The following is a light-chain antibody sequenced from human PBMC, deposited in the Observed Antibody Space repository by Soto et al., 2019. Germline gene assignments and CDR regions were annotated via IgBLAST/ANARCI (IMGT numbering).Light chain of an antibody. CDR3: HQYNSY. V-gene: IGKV1-5*01. CDR2: DAS. J-gene: IGKJ2*01. CDR1: ESIATW. Sequence: DRVTITCRASESIATWLAWYQQKPGQAPKLLIYDASRLESGVPSRFSGGGSGTEFTLTISGLQPEDFATYYCHQYNSYFGPGTKLEI.